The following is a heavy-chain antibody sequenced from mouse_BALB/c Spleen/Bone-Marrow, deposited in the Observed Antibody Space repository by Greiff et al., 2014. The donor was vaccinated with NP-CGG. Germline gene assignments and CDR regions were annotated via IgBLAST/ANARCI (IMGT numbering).Heavy chain of an antibody. J-gene: IGHJ4*01. CDR3: ARERGDYGGYGMDY. D-gene: IGHD2-4*01. CDR1: GFSLTSYG. CDR2: IWASGST. Sequence: VHLVESGPGLVAPSQSLSITCTVSGFSLTSYGVHWVRQSPGKGLEWLGIIWASGSTNCNSALMSGLSISKDNSKSQVFLKMNSLQTDDTAMYYCARERGDYGGYGMDYWGQGTSVTVSS. V-gene: IGHV2-9*02.